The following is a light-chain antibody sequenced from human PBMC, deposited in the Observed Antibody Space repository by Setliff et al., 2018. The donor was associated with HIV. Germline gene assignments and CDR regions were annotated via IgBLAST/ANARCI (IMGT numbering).Light chain of an antibody. CDR2: GAY. CDR3: QQYDKLWT. V-gene: IGKV3-15*01. CDR1: QSVGTS. J-gene: IGKJ1*01. Sequence: EIVMTQSPATLSVSPGERATLSCRASQSVGTSLAWYQQKRGQAPRLLIYGAYTRATFIPARFSGSGSGTEFTLTINSMQSEDFAVYYCQQYDKLWTFGQGTKVDIK.